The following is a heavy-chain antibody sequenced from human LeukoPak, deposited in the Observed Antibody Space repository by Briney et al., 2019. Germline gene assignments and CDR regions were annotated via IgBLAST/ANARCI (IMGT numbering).Heavy chain of an antibody. J-gene: IGHJ6*03. CDR2: INPNSGGT. CDR1: GYTFTGYY. V-gene: IGHV1-2*02. Sequence: ASVKVSCKASGYTFTGYYMHWVRQAPGQGLEWMGWINPNSGGTNYAQKFQGRVTMTRDTSISTAYMELSRLRPDDTAVYYCARDLYSYGYEVPYYYYYMDVWGKGTTVTVSS. D-gene: IGHD5-18*01. CDR3: ARDLYSYGYEVPYYYYYMDV.